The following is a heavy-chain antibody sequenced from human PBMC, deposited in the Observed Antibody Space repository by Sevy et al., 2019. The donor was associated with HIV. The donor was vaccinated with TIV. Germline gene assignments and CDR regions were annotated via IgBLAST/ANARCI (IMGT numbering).Heavy chain of an antibody. V-gene: IGHV3-30-3*01. Sequence: GGSLRLSCAASGFTFSSYAMHWVRQAPGKGLEWVAVISYDGSNKYYADSVKGRFTISRDNSKNTLYLQMNSLRAEDTAVYYCARGVSRIYWYFDLWSRGTLVTVSS. J-gene: IGHJ2*01. CDR2: ISYDGSNK. CDR3: ARGVSRIYWYFDL. CDR1: GFTFSSYA. D-gene: IGHD2-15*01.